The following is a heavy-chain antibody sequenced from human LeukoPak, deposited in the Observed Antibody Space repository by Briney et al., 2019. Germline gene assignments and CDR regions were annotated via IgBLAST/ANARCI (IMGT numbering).Heavy chain of an antibody. V-gene: IGHV3-33*01. J-gene: IGHJ4*02. Sequence: QPGRSLRLSCAASGFTFSSYGMHWVRQAPGEGLEWLAVIWYDGKKKNYADSVKGRFTISRDNSKNTLYLQMDSLRAEDTAVYYCARESDYGDLIPDSWGQGTLVTVSS. CDR3: ARESDYGDLIPDS. CDR2: IWYDGKKK. D-gene: IGHD4-17*01. CDR1: GFTFSSYG.